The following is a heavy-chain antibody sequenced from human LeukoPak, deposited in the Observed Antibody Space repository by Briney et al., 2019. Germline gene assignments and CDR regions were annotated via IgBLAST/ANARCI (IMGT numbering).Heavy chain of an antibody. V-gene: IGHV4-4*02. CDR2: IDHRGST. J-gene: IGHJ6*02. D-gene: IGHD3-10*01. CDR1: GDSIASPTW. Sequence: SETLSLACTVSGDSIASPTWWGWVRQPPEKGLEWIGDIDHRGSTNYSPSLRSRVTISIDKSKSHVSLRLSSVTAADSAVYYCARSQSMARGVIDFYGLDVWGQGTTVAVSS. CDR3: ARSQSMARGVIDFYGLDV.